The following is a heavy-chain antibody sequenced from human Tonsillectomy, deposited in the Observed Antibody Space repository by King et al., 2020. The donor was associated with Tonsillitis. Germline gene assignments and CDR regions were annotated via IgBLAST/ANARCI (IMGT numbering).Heavy chain of an antibody. D-gene: IGHD4-17*01. CDR3: ARFTVTTPHDAFDI. V-gene: IGHV4-38-2*01. CDR2: IYHSGST. Sequence: QLQESGPGLVKPSETLSLTCAVSGYSISSGYYWGWIRQPPGKGLEWIGSIYHSGSTYYNPSLKSRVTISVDTSKHQFSLKLSSVTAADTAVYYCARFTVTTPHDAFDIWGQGTMVTVSS. CDR1: GYSISSGYY. J-gene: IGHJ3*02.